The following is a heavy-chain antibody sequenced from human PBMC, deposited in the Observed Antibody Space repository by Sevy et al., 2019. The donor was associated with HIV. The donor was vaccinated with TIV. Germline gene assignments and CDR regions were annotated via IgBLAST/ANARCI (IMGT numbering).Heavy chain of an antibody. CDR2: TRNKADSYTT. V-gene: IGHV3-72*01. CDR1: GFTFSDHY. J-gene: IGHJ4*02. D-gene: IGHD6-13*01. CDR3: TTHAGIAASGRVFDY. Sequence: GGSLRLSCAASGFTFSDHYMEWVRQAPGKGLEWVGRTRNKADSYTTEYAASVKGRFTISRDDSKNSLYLQMNSLKTEDTAVYYCTTHAGIAASGRVFDYWGQGTLVTVSS.